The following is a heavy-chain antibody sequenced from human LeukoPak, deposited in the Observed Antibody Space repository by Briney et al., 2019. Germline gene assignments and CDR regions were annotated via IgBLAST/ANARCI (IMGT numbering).Heavy chain of an antibody. CDR3: ARSVLLWFGESVYYYYYMDV. D-gene: IGHD3-10*01. CDR2: IYYSGST. Sequence: PSETLSLTCTVSGGSISSSSYYWGWIRQPPGKGLEWIGSIYYSGSTYYNPSLKSRVTISVDTSKNQFSLKLSSVTAADTAVYYCARSVLLWFGESVYYYYYMDVWGKGTTVTVSS. CDR1: GGSISSSSYY. J-gene: IGHJ6*03. V-gene: IGHV4-39*07.